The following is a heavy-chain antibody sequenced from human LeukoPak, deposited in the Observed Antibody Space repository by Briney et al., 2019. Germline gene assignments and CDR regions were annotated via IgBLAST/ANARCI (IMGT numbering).Heavy chain of an antibody. CDR3: AGDEGVYRIFDY. CDR2: ISSSSSYI. V-gene: IGHV3-21*01. J-gene: IGHJ4*02. CDR1: GFTFSSYS. Sequence: GGSLRLSCAASGFTFSSYSMNWVRQAPGKGLEWVSSISSSSSYIYYADSVKGRFTISRDNAKNSLYLQMNSLRAEDTAVYYCAGDEGVYRIFDYWGQGTLVTVSS. D-gene: IGHD2-8*01.